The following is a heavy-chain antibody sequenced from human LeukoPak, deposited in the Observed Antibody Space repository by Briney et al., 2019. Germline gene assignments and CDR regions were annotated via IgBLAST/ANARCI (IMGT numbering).Heavy chain of an antibody. D-gene: IGHD5-18*01. CDR2: ISYDGSNK. CDR3: ARDPPGTPMAIFPYYFDY. CDR1: GFTFSSYA. J-gene: IGHJ4*02. V-gene: IGHV3-30-3*01. Sequence: GRSLRLSCAASGFTFSSYAMHWVRQAPGKGLEWVAVISYDGSNKYYADSVKGRFTISRDNSKNTLYLQMNSLRAEDTAVYYCARDPPGTPMAIFPYYFDYWGQGTLVTVSS.